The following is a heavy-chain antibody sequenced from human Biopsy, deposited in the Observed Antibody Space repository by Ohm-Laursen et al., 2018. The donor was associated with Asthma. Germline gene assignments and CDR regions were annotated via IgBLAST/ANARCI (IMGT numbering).Heavy chain of an antibody. CDR2: GGSYYDGGLK. V-gene: IGHV3-30-3*01. D-gene: IGHD3-3*01. Sequence: SLRLSCAAPGFTFRSYAMHWVCQAPGKGLEWVAVGGSYYDGGLKYYADSVNGRFTVSRDDSKNTLYLQMNSLRPDDTAVYYCARDVMEWYLPAFDFWGQGTLVTVSS. CDR3: ARDVMEWYLPAFDF. J-gene: IGHJ4*02. CDR1: GFTFRSYA.